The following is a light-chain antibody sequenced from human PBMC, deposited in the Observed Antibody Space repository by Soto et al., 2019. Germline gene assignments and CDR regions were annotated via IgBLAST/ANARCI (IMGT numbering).Light chain of an antibody. J-gene: IGLJ2*01. Sequence: SYELTQSPSVSVSPGRTARITCSGDTLSKQFAYWYQQKSGQAPVLVIYKDTERPSGIPERFSGSSSGTTVTLTISGVQAEDEADYYCQSSDNSGSFVLFGGGTKVTVL. CDR2: KDT. CDR1: TLSKQF. CDR3: QSSDNSGSFVL. V-gene: IGLV3-25*03.